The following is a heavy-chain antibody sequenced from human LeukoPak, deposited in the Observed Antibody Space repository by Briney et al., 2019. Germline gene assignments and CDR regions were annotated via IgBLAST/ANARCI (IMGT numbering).Heavy chain of an antibody. Sequence: PGGSLRLSCAASGFTFSDYYMSWIRQAPGKGLKWVSYISSSGSAIYYADSVKGRFTISRDKAKNSLYLQMNSLRAEDTAVYYCAREPKYCSSTSCHPTGYFDYWGQGTLVTVSS. CDR2: ISSSGSAI. D-gene: IGHD2-2*01. CDR1: GFTFSDYY. J-gene: IGHJ4*02. CDR3: AREPKYCSSTSCHPTGYFDY. V-gene: IGHV3-11*01.